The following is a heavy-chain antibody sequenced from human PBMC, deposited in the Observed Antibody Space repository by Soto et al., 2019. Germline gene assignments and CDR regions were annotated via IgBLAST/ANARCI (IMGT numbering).Heavy chain of an antibody. CDR1: GYTFTGYG. Sequence: ASVKVSCKASGYTFTGYGISWVRQAPGQGLEWMGWISAYNGNTNYAQKLQGRVTMTTDTSTSTAYMELRSLRSDDTAVYYCARGSPMVRGVISYYYYGMDVWGQGTTVTVSS. V-gene: IGHV1-18*01. CDR2: ISAYNGNT. J-gene: IGHJ6*02. CDR3: ARGSPMVRGVISYYYYGMDV. D-gene: IGHD3-10*01.